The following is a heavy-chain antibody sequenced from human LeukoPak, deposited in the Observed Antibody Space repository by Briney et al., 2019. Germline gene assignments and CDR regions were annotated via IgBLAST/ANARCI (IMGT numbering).Heavy chain of an antibody. D-gene: IGHD3-3*01. CDR1: GGSFSGYY. J-gene: IGHJ6*02. Sequence: SETLSLTCAVYGGSFSGYYWSWIRQPPGKGLEWIGEINHSGSTNYNPSLKSRVTISVDTSKNQFSLELSSVTAADTAVYYCAARLRWLLYRAWDYYYGMDVWGQGTTVTVSS. CDR3: AARLRWLLYRAWDYYYGMDV. V-gene: IGHV4-34*01. CDR2: INHSGST.